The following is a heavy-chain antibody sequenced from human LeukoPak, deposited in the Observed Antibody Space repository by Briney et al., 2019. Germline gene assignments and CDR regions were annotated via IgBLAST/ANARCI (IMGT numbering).Heavy chain of an antibody. D-gene: IGHD6-13*01. J-gene: IGHJ5*02. CDR3: ARSGGAAGPADNWFDP. Sequence: ASVKVSCKASVYTCTGYAMHWVRQAPGQRLEWMGWINAGNGNTKYSQKFQGRVTITRDTSASTAYMELSSLRSEDTAVYYCARSGGAAGPADNWFDPWGQGTLVTVSS. CDR2: INAGNGNT. V-gene: IGHV1-3*01. CDR1: VYTCTGYA.